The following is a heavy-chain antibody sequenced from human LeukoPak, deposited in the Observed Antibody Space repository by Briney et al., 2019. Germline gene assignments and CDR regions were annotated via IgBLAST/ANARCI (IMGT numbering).Heavy chain of an antibody. CDR2: ISYTGST. V-gene: IGHV4-59*01. CDR3: ARGSVYFDS. CDR1: GGSISSYY. J-gene: IGHJ4*02. Sequence: SETLSLTCTVSGGSISSYYVSWIRQPPGKGLEWIGYISYTGSTDYNTSLNSRVTISVDMSKNQFSLKVSSVTAADTAVYYCARGSVYFDSWGQGTLVTVSS.